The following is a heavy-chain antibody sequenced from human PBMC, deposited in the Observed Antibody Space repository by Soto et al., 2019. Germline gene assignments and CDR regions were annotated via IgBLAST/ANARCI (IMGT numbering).Heavy chain of an antibody. D-gene: IGHD1-1*01. CDR2: ISSIS. Sequence: GGSLRLSCAASGFTLSSYRMNWVRQAPGKGLEWVSSISSISKYGDSVKGRFSISRDNAKNSLFLQMNSLRAEDTAVYYCARDRGHGYTSWYDHWGQGTLVTVSS. V-gene: IGHV3-21*06. J-gene: IGHJ5*02. CDR3: ARDRGHGYTSWYDH. CDR1: GFTLSSYR.